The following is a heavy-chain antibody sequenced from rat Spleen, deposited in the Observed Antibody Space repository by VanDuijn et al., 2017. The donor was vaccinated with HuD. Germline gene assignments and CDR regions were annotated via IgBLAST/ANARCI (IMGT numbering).Heavy chain of an antibody. V-gene: IGHV4-2*01. CDR2: INKDGSTI. D-gene: IGHD1-12*02. CDR1: GFIFNDYW. J-gene: IGHJ2*01. Sequence: EVKLVESGGGLVQPGRSLKLSCAVSGFIFNDYWMGWVRQAPGKGLEWIGEINKDGSTINYNPSLKDKFTNSRDNAQNTLYLQMRKLGSEDTAIYYCARGYYDGSFSYWGQGVMVTVSS. CDR3: ARGYYDGSFSY.